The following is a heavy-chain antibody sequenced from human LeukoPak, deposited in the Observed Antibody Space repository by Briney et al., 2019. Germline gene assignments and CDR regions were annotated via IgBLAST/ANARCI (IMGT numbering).Heavy chain of an antibody. Sequence: GASVKVSCKASGYTFTGYYMHWVRQAPGQGLEWMGWINPNSGGTNYAQKFQGRVTMTRDTSISTACMELSRLRSDDTAVYYCARGDLGYYDFRFDPWGQGTLVTVSS. CDR1: GYTFTGYY. J-gene: IGHJ5*02. CDR2: INPNSGGT. V-gene: IGHV1-2*02. D-gene: IGHD3-3*01. CDR3: ARGDLGYYDFRFDP.